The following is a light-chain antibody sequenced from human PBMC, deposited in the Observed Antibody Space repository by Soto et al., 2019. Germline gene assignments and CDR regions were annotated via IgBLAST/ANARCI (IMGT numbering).Light chain of an antibody. CDR1: QSISSTY. Sequence: EIVLTQSPGTLSLSPGERATLSCRASQSISSTYLAWYRQKPGQAPRLLIYAASSRATGIPDRFSGSGSGTDVTLTISRLEPEDFAVYYCQQYYASSWTFGQGTKVDIK. J-gene: IGKJ1*01. V-gene: IGKV3-20*01. CDR3: QQYYASSWT. CDR2: AAS.